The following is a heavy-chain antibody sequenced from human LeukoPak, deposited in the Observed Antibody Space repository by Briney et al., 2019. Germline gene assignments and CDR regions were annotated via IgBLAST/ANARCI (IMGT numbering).Heavy chain of an antibody. Sequence: TSVTVSCTASGYTFTSNYIHWVRQAPGQGLEWMGMIYPRDGSTSYAQKFQGRVTVTRDTSTSTVHMELSGLRSEDTAVYYCARDQEGFDYWGQGTLVTVSS. CDR1: GYTFTSNY. CDR2: IYPRDGST. CDR3: ARDQEGFDY. V-gene: IGHV1-46*01. J-gene: IGHJ4*02.